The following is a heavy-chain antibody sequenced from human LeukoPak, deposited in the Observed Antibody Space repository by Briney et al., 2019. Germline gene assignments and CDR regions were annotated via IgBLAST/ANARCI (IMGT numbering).Heavy chain of an antibody. CDR1: GYTFTSYY. J-gene: IGHJ4*02. Sequence: GASVKVSCKASGYTFTSYYMHWVRQAPGQGLEWMGIINPSGGSTSYAQKFQGRVTMTRDMSTSTVYMELSSLRSDDTAVYYCARAAAAGYVDYWGQGTLVTVSS. CDR2: INPSGGST. CDR3: ARAAAAGYVDY. D-gene: IGHD6-13*01. V-gene: IGHV1-46*01.